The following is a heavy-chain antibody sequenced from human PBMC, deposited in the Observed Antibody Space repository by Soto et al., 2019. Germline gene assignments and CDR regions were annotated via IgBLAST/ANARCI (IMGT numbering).Heavy chain of an antibody. Sequence: PGGSLRLSWAASGFTVSDDYMDWARQAPGKGLEWVGRTRNKADSYTTEYAASVKGRFTISRDDSKNSLYLQMNSLKTEDTAVYYCARSQGRGALDSFDIWGQGTMVTVSS. CDR1: GFTVSDDY. V-gene: IGHV3-72*01. CDR2: TRNKADSYTT. D-gene: IGHD1-26*01. CDR3: ARSQGRGALDSFDI. J-gene: IGHJ3*02.